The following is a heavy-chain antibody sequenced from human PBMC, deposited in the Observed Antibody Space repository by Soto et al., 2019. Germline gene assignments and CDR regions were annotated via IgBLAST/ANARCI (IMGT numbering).Heavy chain of an antibody. Sequence: ASVKVSCKASGYTFTSYGISWVRQAPGQGLEWMGWISAYNGNTNYAQKLQGRVTMTTDTSTSTAYMELRSLRSDDTAVYYCARTGVYYGSGSYYMTNYFDYWGQGNLVTVS. J-gene: IGHJ4*02. CDR2: ISAYNGNT. CDR3: ARTGVYYGSGSYYMTNYFDY. D-gene: IGHD3-10*01. V-gene: IGHV1-18*01. CDR1: GYTFTSYG.